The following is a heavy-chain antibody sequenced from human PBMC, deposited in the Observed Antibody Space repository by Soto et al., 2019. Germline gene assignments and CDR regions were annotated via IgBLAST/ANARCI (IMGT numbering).Heavy chain of an antibody. CDR1: GGSIGSSSYY. Sequence: PSETLSLTCTVSGGSIGSSSYYWGWIRQPPGKGLEWIGSIYYSGSTYYNPSLKSRVTISVDTSKNQFSLKLSSVTAADTAVYYCARQGGGGSSSWTGYYYYYYGMDVWGQGTRVTVSS. CDR3: ARQGGGGSSSWTGYYYYYYGMDV. V-gene: IGHV4-39*01. D-gene: IGHD6-13*01. CDR2: IYYSGST. J-gene: IGHJ6*02.